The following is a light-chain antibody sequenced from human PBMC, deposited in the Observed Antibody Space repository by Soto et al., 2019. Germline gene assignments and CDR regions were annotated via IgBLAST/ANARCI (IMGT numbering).Light chain of an antibody. CDR3: QQRGP. J-gene: IGKJ4*01. CDR2: DIS. Sequence: DIELTQSPATLSLSPGERATLSCRASQSVSSYLAWYQQKPGQAPRLLIYDISNRATGIPARFSGSGSGTDFTLTISSLEPEDFAVYYCQQRGPFGGVTKVDI. CDR1: QSVSSY. V-gene: IGKV3-11*01.